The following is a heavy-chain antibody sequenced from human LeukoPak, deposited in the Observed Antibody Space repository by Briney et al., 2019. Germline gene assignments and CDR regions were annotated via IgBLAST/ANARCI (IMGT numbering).Heavy chain of an antibody. CDR2: IFVGSGNT. D-gene: IGHD3-10*01. J-gene: IGHJ4*02. Sequence: SVNVSRKASGVTFTSYAMQWVRQARGQRLDWIGWIFVGSGNTNYAQKFQERVTITRDMSTSTANMELSSLRSEDTAVYYCAAVLITMVRGVMNYFDYWGQGTLVTVSS. CDR1: GVTFTSYA. CDR3: AAVLITMVRGVMNYFDY. V-gene: IGHV1-58*02.